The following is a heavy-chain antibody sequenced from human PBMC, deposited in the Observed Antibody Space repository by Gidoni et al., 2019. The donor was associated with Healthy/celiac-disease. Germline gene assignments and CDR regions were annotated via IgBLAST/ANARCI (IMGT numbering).Heavy chain of an antibody. V-gene: IGHV3-23*01. J-gene: IGHJ4*02. CDR2: ISGSGGRT. CDR1: GFTFSSYA. Sequence: VQLLESGGGLVQPGGSLRLSCAASGFTFSSYARSWVRQAPGKGREWVSAISGSGGRTYYADSVKGRVTISRDNSKNTLYLQRNSLRAEDTAVYYCAKGAHGPTPGGPFDYWGQGTLVTVSS. CDR3: AKGAHGPTPGGPFDY. D-gene: IGHD1-1*01.